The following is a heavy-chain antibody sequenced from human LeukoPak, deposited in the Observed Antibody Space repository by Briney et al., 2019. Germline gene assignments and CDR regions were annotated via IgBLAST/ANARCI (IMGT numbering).Heavy chain of an antibody. J-gene: IGHJ4*02. D-gene: IGHD2-2*02. CDR3: ARGRRFALLYGGYFDY. Sequence: PSETLSLTCAVYGGSFSGYYWSWIRQPPGKGLEWIGEINHSGGTNYNPSLKSRVTISVDTSKNQFSLKLSSVTAADTAVYYCARGRRFALLYGGYFDYWGQGTLVTVSS. V-gene: IGHV4-34*01. CDR2: INHSGGT. CDR1: GGSFSGYY.